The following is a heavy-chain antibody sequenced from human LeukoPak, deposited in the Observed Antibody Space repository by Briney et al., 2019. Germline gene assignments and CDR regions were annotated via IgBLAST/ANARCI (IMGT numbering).Heavy chain of an antibody. CDR3: ARNSLEYSSLDY. CDR2: ISYDGSNK. CDR1: GFTFSSYS. Sequence: WGSLRLSCAASGFTFSSYSMHWVRQAPGKGLEWVAAISYDGSNKYYADSVKGRFTISRDNSKNTLYLQINSLRAEHTAVYYCARNSLEYSSLDYWGQGTLVTVSS. D-gene: IGHD6-6*01. J-gene: IGHJ4*02. V-gene: IGHV3-30*04.